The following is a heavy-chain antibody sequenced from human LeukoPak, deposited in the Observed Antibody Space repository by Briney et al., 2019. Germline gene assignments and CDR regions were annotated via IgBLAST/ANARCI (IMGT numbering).Heavy chain of an antibody. CDR3: AFTVTTWSQKYYYYYYGMDV. V-gene: IGHV1-69*13. J-gene: IGHJ6*02. D-gene: IGHD4-17*01. CDR1: GGTFSSYG. CDR2: IIPIFGTP. Sequence: ASVKVSCKASGGTFSSYGISWVRQAPGQGLEWMGGIIPIFGTPNYAQKFQGRVTITADESTSTAYMELSSLRSEDTAVYYCAFTVTTWSQKYYYYYYGMDVWGQGTTVTVSS.